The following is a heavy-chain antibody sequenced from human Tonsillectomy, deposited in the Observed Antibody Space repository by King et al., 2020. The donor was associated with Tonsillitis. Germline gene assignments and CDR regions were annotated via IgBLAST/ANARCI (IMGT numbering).Heavy chain of an antibody. CDR2: INRDGSST. Sequence: EVQLVESGGGLVQPGGSLRLSCAASGFTFISYWMHWVRQVPGKGLVWVSRINRDGSSTNYADSVKGRFTISRDNANNTLYLQMNSLRAEETAVYYCAKDYGDRYYFDYWGQGTLVTVSS. CDR1: GFTFISYW. CDR3: AKDYGDRYYFDY. V-gene: IGHV3-74*01. J-gene: IGHJ4*02. D-gene: IGHD4-17*01.